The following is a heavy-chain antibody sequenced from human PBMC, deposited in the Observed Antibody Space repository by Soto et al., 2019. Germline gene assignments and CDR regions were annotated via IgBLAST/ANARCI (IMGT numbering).Heavy chain of an antibody. D-gene: IGHD3-22*01. CDR1: GGSINSGRDY. J-gene: IGHJ4*02. Sequence: QVQLQESGPGLVKPSETLSLTCTVSGGSINSGRDYWSWIRQHPGKGLEWIGYIRNSGNTFYNPSLYSRVTFSIDTSKNHFSLKLTSVTAADTAVYYCARLQHNDSGYYPYYFDHWGPGTLATVSS. CDR2: IRNSGNT. CDR3: ARLQHNDSGYYPYYFDH. V-gene: IGHV4-31*03.